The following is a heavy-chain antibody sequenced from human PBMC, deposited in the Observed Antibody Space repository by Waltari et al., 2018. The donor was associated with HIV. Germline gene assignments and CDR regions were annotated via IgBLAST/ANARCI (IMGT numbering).Heavy chain of an antibody. Sequence: EVQLVESGGGFFQPGGSLRLSCSSSWFSVTDNYMSWVRQAPGKGLEWVSILYKGGKTDSADSVMGRFIISRDISNYKLYLQMDSLRVEDSAMYYCARFSNYGGWFDLWGQGTLVTVSS. V-gene: IGHV3-53*01. J-gene: IGHJ5*02. CDR1: WFSVTDNY. CDR3: ARFSNYGGWFDL. D-gene: IGHD4-4*01. CDR2: LYKGGKT.